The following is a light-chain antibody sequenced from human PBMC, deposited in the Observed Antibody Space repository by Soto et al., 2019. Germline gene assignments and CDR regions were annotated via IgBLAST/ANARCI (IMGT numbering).Light chain of an antibody. J-gene: IGKJ1*01. Sequence: DIQITHSPSTLSASVGDRVTITCRSSQSISVWVAWYQQKPGKAPKLLIYDASSLESGVPSRFSGSGSGTEFILTISSLQPDDFATYYCQQYESDSPWTFGQGTK. CDR1: QSISVW. V-gene: IGKV1-5*01. CDR3: QQYESDSPWT. CDR2: DAS.